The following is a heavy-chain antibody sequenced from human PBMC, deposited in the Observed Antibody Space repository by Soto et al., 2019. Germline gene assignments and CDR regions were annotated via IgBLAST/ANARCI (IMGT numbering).Heavy chain of an antibody. J-gene: IGHJ6*02. CDR1: GGSVNSGSYY. D-gene: IGHD1-20*01. CDR3: ARLLPSITGTTYYYYYGMDV. CDR2: INHSGST. V-gene: IGHV4-39*07. Sequence: SETLSLTCTVSGGSVNSGSYYWSWIRQPPGKGLEWIGEINHSGSTNYNPSLKSRVTISVDTSKNQFSLKLSSVTAADTAVYYCARLLPSITGTTYYYYYGMDVWGQGTTVTVSS.